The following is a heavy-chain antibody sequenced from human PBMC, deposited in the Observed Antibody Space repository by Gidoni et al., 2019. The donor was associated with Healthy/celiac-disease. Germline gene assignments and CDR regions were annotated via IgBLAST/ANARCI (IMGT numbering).Heavy chain of an antibody. CDR3: ARTTKRGRDTAMYAFDI. V-gene: IGHV3-48*01. Sequence: EVQLVESGGGLVQPGGSLRLSCAASGFTFSSYSMNWVRQAPGKGLEWVSYISSSSSTIYYADSVKGRFTISRDNAKNSLYLQMNSLRAEDTAVYYCARTTKRGRDTAMYAFDIWGQGTMVTVSS. CDR2: ISSSSSTI. CDR1: GFTFSSYS. D-gene: IGHD5-18*01. J-gene: IGHJ3*02.